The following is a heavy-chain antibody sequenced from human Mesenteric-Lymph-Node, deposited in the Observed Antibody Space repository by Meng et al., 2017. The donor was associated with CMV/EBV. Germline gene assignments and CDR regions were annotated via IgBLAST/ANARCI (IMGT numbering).Heavy chain of an antibody. Sequence: GESLKISCAVSGFTVSSNHMTWVRQAPGKGLEWLSLIYSAGTTYYADSVRGRFTISRDDSKNTLYLQMNGLRAEDTAVYYCARACRQLLNCYLDSWGQGIQVTVSS. J-gene: IGHJ4*02. V-gene: IGHV3-53*01. D-gene: IGHD1-1*01. CDR1: GFTVSSNH. CDR3: ARACRQLLNCYLDS. CDR2: IYSAGTT.